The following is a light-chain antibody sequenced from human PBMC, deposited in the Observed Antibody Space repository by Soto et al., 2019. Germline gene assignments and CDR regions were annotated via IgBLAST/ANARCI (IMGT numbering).Light chain of an antibody. V-gene: IGKV3-20*01. J-gene: IGKJ3*01. CDR3: QQYGSSRSFT. CDR1: QSVSSSY. Sequence: DIVLTQSPGTLSLSPGARATVSWSASQSVSSSYLAWYQQKPGQAPRLLIYGASSRATGIPDRFSGSGSGTDFTLTISRLEPEDFAVYYCQQYGSSRSFTFGPGTKVDIK. CDR2: GAS.